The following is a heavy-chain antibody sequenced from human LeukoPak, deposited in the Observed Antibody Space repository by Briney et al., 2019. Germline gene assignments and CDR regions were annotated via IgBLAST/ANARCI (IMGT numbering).Heavy chain of an antibody. V-gene: IGHV3-7*03. CDR2: IKQDGSEK. CDR1: GFTFSSYW. J-gene: IGHJ4*02. CDR3: ARARGGSTSFYYAG. Sequence: GGSLTLSCAASGFTFSSYWMSWVRQAPGKGLEWMGYIKQDGSEKYYADYVKGRFTISRDTAKNSLYMQMNSLRADDTAVYYCARARGGSTSFYYAGWGQRTPVTASS. D-gene: IGHD2-2*01.